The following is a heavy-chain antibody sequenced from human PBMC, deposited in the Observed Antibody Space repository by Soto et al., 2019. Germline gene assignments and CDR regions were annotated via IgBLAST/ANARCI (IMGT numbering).Heavy chain of an antibody. CDR1: GYTCISYG. CDR2: ISPYNGNT. Sequence: HVQLVQSGAEVKKPGASLKVSCKASGYTCISYGVSWGRQAPGQGLEWLGWISPYNGNTNYAQKFQGRITMTTDTSTSTVYMDLGSLRTDDTAVYYCVKDQPKCLTDAFDIWCQGTMVVVSS. V-gene: IGHV1-18*01. J-gene: IGHJ3*02. D-gene: IGHD7-27*01. CDR3: VKDQPKCLTDAFDI.